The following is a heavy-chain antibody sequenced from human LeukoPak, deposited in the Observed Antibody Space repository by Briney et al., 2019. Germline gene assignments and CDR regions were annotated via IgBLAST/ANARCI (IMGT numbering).Heavy chain of an antibody. V-gene: IGHV4-39*01. D-gene: IGHD6-19*01. CDR1: GASISTSAYY. CDR2: VYYSWTT. Sequence: PSETLSLTCAVAGASISTSAYYWGWIRQPPGKGLQWIGSVYYSWTTYYKPSLQSRVTISVDTSKTQFSPELTSVTAADAAVYYCARLGYNGGWYQSYCEYWGLGTLVTVSS. CDR3: ARLGYNGGWYQSYCEY. J-gene: IGHJ4*02.